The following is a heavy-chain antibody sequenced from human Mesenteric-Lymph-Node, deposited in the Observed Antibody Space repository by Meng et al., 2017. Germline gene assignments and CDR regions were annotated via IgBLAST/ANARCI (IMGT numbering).Heavy chain of an antibody. Sequence: SETLSLTCTVSGASISNSHYYWGWIRQPPGKGLEWIGRVYYTGTAYYNPSLQSRVTILVDTSKNQFSLTLTSVTAADTAVYYCARGLSDYVWGSYRWTRTSDAFDIWGQGTMVTVSS. CDR3: ARGLSDYVWGSYRWTRTSDAFDI. CDR1: GASISNSHYY. J-gene: IGHJ3*02. D-gene: IGHD3-16*02. V-gene: IGHV4-39*07. CDR2: VYYTGTA.